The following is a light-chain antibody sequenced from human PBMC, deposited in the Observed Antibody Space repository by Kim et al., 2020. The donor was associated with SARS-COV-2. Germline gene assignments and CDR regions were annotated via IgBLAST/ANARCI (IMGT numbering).Light chain of an antibody. CDR2: DAS. V-gene: IGKV1-33*01. J-gene: IGKJ4*01. Sequence: DIQMTQSPSSLSASVGDRVTITCQARQDISDYLSWYQQKPGKAPKLLIYDASNLETGVPSRFSGSGSATDFTFTISSLQPEDIATYYCQQYDNLPLTFGGGTKVDI. CDR1: QDISDY. CDR3: QQYDNLPLT.